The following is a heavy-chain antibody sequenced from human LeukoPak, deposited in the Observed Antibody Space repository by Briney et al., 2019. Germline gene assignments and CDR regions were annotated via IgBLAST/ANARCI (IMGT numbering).Heavy chain of an antibody. J-gene: IGHJ4*02. CDR2: INAGNGNT. CDR1: GYTFTSYA. D-gene: IGHD3-22*01. Sequence: ASVKVSCKASGYTFTSYAMHWVRQAPGQRLEGMGWINAGNGNTKYSQKFQGRVTITRDTSASTAYMELSSLRSEDTAVYYCARARNYYDSSGYYCLDYWGQGTLVTVSS. CDR3: ARARNYYDSSGYYCLDY. V-gene: IGHV1-3*01.